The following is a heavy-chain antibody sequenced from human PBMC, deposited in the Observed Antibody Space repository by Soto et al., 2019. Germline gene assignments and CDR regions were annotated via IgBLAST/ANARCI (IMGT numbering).Heavy chain of an antibody. Sequence: GGSLRLSCAASGFTFDDYAMRWVRQAPGKGLEWVSGISWNSGSIGYADSVKGRFTISRDNAKNSLYLQMNSLRAEDTALYYCAKDRTAMAHVGFDYWGQGTLVTVSS. D-gene: IGHD5-18*01. CDR1: GFTFDDYA. V-gene: IGHV3-9*01. CDR3: AKDRTAMAHVGFDY. J-gene: IGHJ4*02. CDR2: ISWNSGSI.